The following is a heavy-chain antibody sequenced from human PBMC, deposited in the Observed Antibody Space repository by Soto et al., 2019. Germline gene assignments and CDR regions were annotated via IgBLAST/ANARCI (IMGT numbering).Heavy chain of an antibody. Sequence: ESLTISGQCSGYTSSHLWIGSVRQLPGKGLEWMGIIYPGDHETRYSPSFHGKVTISADKSINTAYLQWNSLEASDTAFYFCARSPRSSPYFDYWGQGALVIVSS. J-gene: IGHJ4*02. CDR1: GYTSSHLW. V-gene: IGHV5-51*01. CDR2: IYPGDHET. D-gene: IGHD6-13*01. CDR3: ARSPRSSPYFDY.